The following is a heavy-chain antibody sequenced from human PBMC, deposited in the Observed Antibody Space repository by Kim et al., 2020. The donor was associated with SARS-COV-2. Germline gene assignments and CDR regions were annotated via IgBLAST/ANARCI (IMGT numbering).Heavy chain of an antibody. Sequence: GSLRLSCAASGFAVSSSYMSWLRQAPGKGLEWLSDIYAGGNTYYRDSVKGRFIISRDNSENTLYLQMNNLRPEDTADYYCAREDNWSYHYWGQGTQVTVSS. CDR3: AREDNWSYHY. J-gene: IGHJ4*02. CDR1: GFAVSSSY. V-gene: IGHV3-66*02. CDR2: IYAGGNT.